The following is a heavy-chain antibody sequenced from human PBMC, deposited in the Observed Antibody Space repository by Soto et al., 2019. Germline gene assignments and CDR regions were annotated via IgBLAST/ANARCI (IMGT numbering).Heavy chain of an antibody. CDR3: ARGDTASANYYIPFYY. Sequence: ASVKVSCKASGYSFTMYYMHWVRQAPGQGLEWMGMINPNGGTTKYAQKLQGRVTMTRDTATSTVYMEVSSLRSEDTAVYYCARGDTASANYYIPFYYWG. CDR1: GYSFTMYY. D-gene: IGHD3-10*01. J-gene: IGHJ4*01. V-gene: IGHV1-46*01. CDR2: INPNGGTT.